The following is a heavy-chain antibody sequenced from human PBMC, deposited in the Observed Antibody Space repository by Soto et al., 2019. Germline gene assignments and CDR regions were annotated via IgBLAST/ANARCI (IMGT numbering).Heavy chain of an antibody. D-gene: IGHD3-9*01. CDR3: ARPYQLTSYFDD. CDR1: GVTFRGYA. CDR2: ISDDGSKT. V-gene: IGHV3-30*14. J-gene: IGHJ4*02. Sequence: PGGSLRLSCAGSGVTFRGYAVHWVRQTPGKGLEWVTVISDDGSKTYYADSVKGRFSVSRDDSTNMVFLQMSSLRSEDTAVYHGARPYQLTSYFDDWGPGTPVTVSS.